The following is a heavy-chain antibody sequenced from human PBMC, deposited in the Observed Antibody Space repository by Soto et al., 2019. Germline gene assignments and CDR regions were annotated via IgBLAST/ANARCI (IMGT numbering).Heavy chain of an antibody. CDR2: IYYSGST. V-gene: IGHV4-59*08. Sequence: SETLSLTCTVSGGSISSYYWSWIRQPPGKGLEWIGYIYYSGSTNYNPSLKSRVTISVDTSKNQFSLKLSSVTAADTAVYYCARPLYDFGSVYLSFFASWGKGPLVPVS. CDR3: ARPLYDFGSVYLSFFAS. CDR1: GGSISSYY. J-gene: IGHJ4*02. D-gene: IGHD3-3*01.